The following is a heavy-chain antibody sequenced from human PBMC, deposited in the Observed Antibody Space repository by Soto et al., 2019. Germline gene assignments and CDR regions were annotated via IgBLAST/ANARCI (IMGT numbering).Heavy chain of an antibody. V-gene: IGHV4-31*03. CDR2: IYYSGST. CDR3: ARVNYDFWSGYYYYYYYYMDV. CDR1: GGSISSGGYY. D-gene: IGHD3-3*01. J-gene: IGHJ6*03. Sequence: QVQLQESGPGLVKPSQTLSLTCTVSGGSISSGGYYWSWIRQHPGKGLEWIGYIYYSGSTYYNPSLKSRVTISVDTSKNQFSLKLSSETAADTAVYYCARVNYDFWSGYYYYYYYYMDVWGKGTTVTVSS.